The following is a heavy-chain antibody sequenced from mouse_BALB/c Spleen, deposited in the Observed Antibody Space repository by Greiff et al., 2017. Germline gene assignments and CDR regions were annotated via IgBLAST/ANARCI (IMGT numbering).Heavy chain of an antibody. J-gene: IGHJ3*01. D-gene: IGHD2-1*01. CDR1: GFTFSSYA. CDR3: ARGHGNYVWFAY. Sequence: EVMLVESGGGLVKPGGSLKLSCAASGFTFSSYAMSWVRQTPEKRLEWVASISSGGSTYYPDSVKGRFTISRDNARNILYLQMSSLRSEDTAMYYCARGHGNYVWFAYWGQGTLVTVSA. CDR2: ISSGGST. V-gene: IGHV5-6-5*01.